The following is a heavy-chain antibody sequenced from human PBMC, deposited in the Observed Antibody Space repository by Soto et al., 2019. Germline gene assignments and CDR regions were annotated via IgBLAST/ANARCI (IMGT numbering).Heavy chain of an antibody. J-gene: IGHJ4*01. CDR1: GGSFSGYF. V-gene: IGHV4-34*01. Sequence: QVQLQQWGARLLKPSETLSLTCAVYGGSFSGYFWSWIRHPPGKGLEWIGEINVTGSTNYNPTLKGRVTRTVDTAKNQVSRKLGSVTAADTAVYYFARGGGRGCGYYVAYWGQGALVTVSS. CDR2: INVTGST. CDR3: ARGGGRGCGYYVAY. D-gene: IGHD3-16*01.